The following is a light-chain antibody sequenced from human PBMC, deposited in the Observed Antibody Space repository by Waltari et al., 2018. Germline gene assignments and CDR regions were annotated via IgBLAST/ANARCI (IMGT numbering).Light chain of an antibody. J-gene: IGLJ1*01. CDR2: YDN. CDR3: QVWDANTDPGV. V-gene: IGLV3-21*01. CDR1: NIESKS. Sequence: SYVLTQSPSVSVAPGETARITCGGNNIESKSVHWYRQRPGQAPVVVISYDNDRAAGIPERFSGSNAGNTATLTISRVEAGDEADDYCQVWDANTDPGVFGTGTEVTVL.